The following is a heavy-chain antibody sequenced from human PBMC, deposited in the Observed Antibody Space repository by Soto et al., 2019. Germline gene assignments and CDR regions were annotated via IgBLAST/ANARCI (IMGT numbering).Heavy chain of an antibody. CDR3: VRGPYNYNSRYFDY. CDR2: INHSGVT. CDR1: GGSFSGYF. D-gene: IGHD1-1*01. J-gene: IGHJ4*02. Sequence: SETLSLTCTVSGGSFSGYFWTWIRQPPGKGLEWLAEINHSGVTNYSPSVESRVSMSVDTSKNQFSLRLYSVTAADTAVYYCVRGPYNYNSRYFDYWGQGTLVTVSS. V-gene: IGHV4-34*01.